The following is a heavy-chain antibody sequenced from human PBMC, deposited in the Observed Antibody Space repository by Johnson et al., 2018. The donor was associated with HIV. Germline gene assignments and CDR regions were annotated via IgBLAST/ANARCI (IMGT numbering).Heavy chain of an antibody. CDR3: AKRFFGCSDAFDI. CDR1: GFSFSTYG. CDR2: IWYDGINK. J-gene: IGHJ3*02. Sequence: QVQLVESGGDVVQPGRSLRLSCAASGFSFSTYGMHWVRQAPGKGLEWVANIWYDGINKYYADSVKGRFTIFRDNSKNTLYLQMNSLRADDTAVYYCAKRFFGCSDAFDIWGQGTMVTVSS. D-gene: IGHD3-10*01. V-gene: IGHV3-33*06.